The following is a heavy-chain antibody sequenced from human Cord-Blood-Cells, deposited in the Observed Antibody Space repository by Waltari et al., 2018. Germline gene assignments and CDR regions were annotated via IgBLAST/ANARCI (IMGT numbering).Heavy chain of an antibody. Sequence: QVQLQQWGAGLLKPSETLSLTCAVYGGSFSGYYWSWIRQPPGKGLEWIGEINHSGRPAYTPARQCRFPISVDTAKNQLSLLLGSLTAADTAVYYCARGASSVSYHDACDSWGQGTMVTASS. V-gene: IGHV4-34*01. CDR3: ARGASSVSYHDACDS. J-gene: IGHJ3*02. CDR2: INHSGRP. D-gene: IGHD1-26*01. CDR1: GGSFSGYY.